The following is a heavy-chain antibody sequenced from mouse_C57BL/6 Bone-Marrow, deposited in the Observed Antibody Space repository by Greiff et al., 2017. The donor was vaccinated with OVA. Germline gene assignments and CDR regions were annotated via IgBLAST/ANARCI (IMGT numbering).Heavy chain of an antibody. CDR3: TRYWPTYFDV. CDR2: IDPETGGT. V-gene: IGHV1-15*01. Sequence: VQLQESGAELVRPGASVTLSCKASGYTFTDYEMHWVKQTPVHGLEWIGAIDPETGGTAYNQKFKGKAILTADKSSSTAYMELRSLTSEDSAVYYCTRYWPTYFDVWGTGTTVTVSS. J-gene: IGHJ1*03. CDR1: GYTFTDYE.